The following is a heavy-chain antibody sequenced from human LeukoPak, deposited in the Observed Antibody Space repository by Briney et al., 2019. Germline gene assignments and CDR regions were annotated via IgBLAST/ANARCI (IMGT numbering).Heavy chain of an antibody. D-gene: IGHD5-12*01. J-gene: IGHJ4*02. Sequence: NASETLSLTCTVSGGSVSSGSYYWSWIRQPPGKGLEWIGYIYYSGSTNYNPSLKSRVTISVDTSKNQFSLNLSSLTAADTAVYYCASHRFGGCDFDYWGQGTPVTVSS. CDR3: ASHRFGGCDFDY. V-gene: IGHV4-61*01. CDR1: GGSVSSGSYY. CDR2: IYYSGST.